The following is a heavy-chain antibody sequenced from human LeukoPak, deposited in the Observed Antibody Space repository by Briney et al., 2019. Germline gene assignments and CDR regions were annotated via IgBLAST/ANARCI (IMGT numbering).Heavy chain of an antibody. CDR3: AREGSEGYLFDF. CDR2: TYYRSKWYN. D-gene: IGHD1-1*01. CDR1: GGSITNYY. V-gene: IGHV6-1*01. J-gene: IGHJ4*02. Sequence: SETLSLTCTVSGGSITNYYWSWIRQSPSRGLEWLGRTYYRSKWYNDYAVSVKSRITINPDTSKNQFSLQLNSMTPEDTAVYYCAREGSEGYLFDFWGQGTLVTVSS.